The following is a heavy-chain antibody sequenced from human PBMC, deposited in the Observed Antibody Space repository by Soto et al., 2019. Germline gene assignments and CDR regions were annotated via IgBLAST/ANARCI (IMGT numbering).Heavy chain of an antibody. V-gene: IGHV1-69*13. CDR2: IIPIFGTA. J-gene: IGHJ6*02. Sequence: SVKVSCKASGGTFSMYAISGVGQAALRGRDGMGGIIPIFGTANYAQKFQGRVAITADESTSTAYMELSSLRSEDTAVYYCARVPSGYCSSTSCYRGYYYYGMDVWGQGTTVTVSS. CDR3: ARVPSGYCSSTSCYRGYYYYGMDV. CDR1: GGTFSMYA. D-gene: IGHD2-2*02.